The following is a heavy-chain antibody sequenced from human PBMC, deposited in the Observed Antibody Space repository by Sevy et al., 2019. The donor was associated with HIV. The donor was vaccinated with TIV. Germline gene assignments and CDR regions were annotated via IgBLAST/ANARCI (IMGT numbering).Heavy chain of an antibody. D-gene: IGHD3-10*01. CDR2: ISQSGSSV. V-gene: IGHV3-48*03. Sequence: GGSLRLSCAASGFIFSSYEMNWVRQAPGKGLEWVSSISQSGSSVYYSDSVKGRFTISRDNAKNSLYLQMNSLRAEDTAVYYCTRDLPPSATMVAHFDYWGQGTLVTVSS. CDR3: TRDLPPSATMVAHFDY. J-gene: IGHJ4*02. CDR1: GFIFSSYE.